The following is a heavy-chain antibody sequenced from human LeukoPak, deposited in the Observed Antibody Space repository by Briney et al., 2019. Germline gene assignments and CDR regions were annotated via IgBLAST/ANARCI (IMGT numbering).Heavy chain of an antibody. J-gene: IGHJ5*02. V-gene: IGHV4-39*07. Sequence: RSSETLSLTCTVSGGSISSSSYYWGWIRQPPGKGLEWIGSIYYSGSTYYNPSLKSRVTISVDTSKNQFSLKLSSVTAADTAVYYCARLSRKPTYYYGSGSYSWFDPWGQGTLVTVSS. CDR1: GGSISSSSYY. D-gene: IGHD3-10*01. CDR2: IYYSGST. CDR3: ARLSRKPTYYYGSGSYSWFDP.